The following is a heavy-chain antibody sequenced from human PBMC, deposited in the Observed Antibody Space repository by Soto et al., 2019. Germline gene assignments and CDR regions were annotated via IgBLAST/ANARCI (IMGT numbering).Heavy chain of an antibody. CDR2: INQDGSQK. CDR1: GFTFSSDW. J-gene: IGHJ4*02. Sequence: GGSLRLSCVASGFTFSSDWMSWVRQPAGKGLEWVANINQDGSQKYYVDSVEGRFTITRDNAKNSLYLQMNSLRVEDTAVYYCARYLSSGPIDYWGQGTLVTVSS. V-gene: IGHV3-7*04. D-gene: IGHD2-8*02. CDR3: ARYLSSGPIDY.